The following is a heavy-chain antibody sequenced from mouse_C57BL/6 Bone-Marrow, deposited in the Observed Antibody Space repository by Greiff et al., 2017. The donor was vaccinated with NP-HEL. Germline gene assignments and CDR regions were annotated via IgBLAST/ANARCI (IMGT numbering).Heavy chain of an antibody. J-gene: IGHJ2*01. CDR1: GYTFTSYG. CDR3: ASSAGGY. Sequence: VQLQQSGAELARPGASVKLSCKASGYTFTSYGISWVKQRTGQGLEWIGEIYPRSGNTYYNEKFKGKATLTADKSSSTAYMGLRSLTSEDSAVYFCASSAGGYWGQGTTLTVSS. D-gene: IGHD4-1*01. CDR2: IYPRSGNT. V-gene: IGHV1-81*01.